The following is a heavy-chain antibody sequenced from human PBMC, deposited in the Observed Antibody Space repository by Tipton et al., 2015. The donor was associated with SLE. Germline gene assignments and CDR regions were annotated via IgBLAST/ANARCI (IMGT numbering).Heavy chain of an antibody. CDR3: ARFLSSGWPYWYFDL. CDR1: GVSFSGYY. V-gene: IGHV4-34*01. J-gene: IGHJ2*01. Sequence: AGLVKPSETLSLTCAVYGVSFSGYYWSWIRQPPGKGLEWIGEINHSGSTNYNPSLKSRVTISVDTSKNQFSLKLSSVTAADTAVYYCARFLSSGWPYWYFDLWGRGTLVTVSS. CDR2: INHSGST. D-gene: IGHD6-19*01.